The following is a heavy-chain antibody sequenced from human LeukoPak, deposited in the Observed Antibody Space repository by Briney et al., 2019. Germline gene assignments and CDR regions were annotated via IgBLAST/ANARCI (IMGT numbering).Heavy chain of an antibody. CDR2: ISLTTTTV. CDR3: ATDGDWAFDY. D-gene: IGHD2-21*02. V-gene: IGHV3-48*01. CDR1: GFTFSSSYS. Sequence: GGSLRLSCAASGFTFSSSYSMNWVRQAPGKGLEWVAHISLTTTTVSYADSVKGRFTMSRDNAKNSLFLQMNSLRAEDTAVYYCATDGDWAFDYWGQGTLVTVSS. J-gene: IGHJ4*02.